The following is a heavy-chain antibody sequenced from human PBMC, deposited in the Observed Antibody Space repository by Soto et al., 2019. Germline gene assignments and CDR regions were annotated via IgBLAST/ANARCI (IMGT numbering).Heavy chain of an antibody. CDR1: GGSISSSNYY. D-gene: IGHD3-22*01. V-gene: IGHV4-39*01. CDR3: ARHTPLYDGSSGYPYKYYFDY. Sequence: SETLSLTCTVSGGSISSSNYYWGWIRQXPGKGVEWIGSIYYSGSTFYNPSLNSRVTISVDKAKKQFSLRLSSLPAADTAVYYCARHTPLYDGSSGYPYKYYFDYWGQGTLVTVSS. CDR2: IYYSGST. J-gene: IGHJ4*02.